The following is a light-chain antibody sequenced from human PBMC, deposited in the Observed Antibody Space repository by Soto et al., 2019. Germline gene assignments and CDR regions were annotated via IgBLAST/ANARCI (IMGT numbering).Light chain of an antibody. Sequence: QSALTQPAFVSGSPGQSITISCTATTSDVAIYNLVSWYQQHPGKAPKLMIYEATKRTSWVSNRFFGSKSGNTTSLTIYGLQIEDEGDYYCSSYAGSNTGIFGGGTKLTVL. V-gene: IGLV2-23*01. CDR3: SSYAGSNTGI. CDR1: TSDVAIYNL. J-gene: IGLJ2*01. CDR2: EAT.